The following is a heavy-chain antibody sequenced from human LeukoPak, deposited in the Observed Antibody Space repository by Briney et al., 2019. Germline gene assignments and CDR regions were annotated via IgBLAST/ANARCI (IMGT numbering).Heavy chain of an antibody. J-gene: IGHJ6*02. CDR3: ARDLVDYYDSSGYYYNYYYYYSMDV. CDR2: INAGNGNT. Sequence: ASVKVSCKASGYTFTSYAMHWVRQAPGQRLEWMGWINAGNGNTKYSQKFQGRVTITRDTSASTAYMELSSLRSEDTAVYYCARDLVDYYDSSGYYYNYYYYYSMDVWGQGTTVTVSS. D-gene: IGHD3-22*01. CDR1: GYTFTSYA. V-gene: IGHV1-3*01.